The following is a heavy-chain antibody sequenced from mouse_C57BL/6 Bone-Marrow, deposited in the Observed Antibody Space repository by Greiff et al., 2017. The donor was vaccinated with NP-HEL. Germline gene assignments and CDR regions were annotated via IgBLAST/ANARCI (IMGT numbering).Heavy chain of an antibody. CDR3: ASSYGFAY. CDR2: LDPSDSYT. V-gene: IGHV1-69*01. CDR1: GYTFTSYW. D-gene: IGHD1-1*01. J-gene: IGHJ3*01. Sequence: QVQLQQPGAELVMPGASVKLSCKASGYTFTSYWMHWVQQRPGQGLEWIGELDPSDSYTNYNQKFKGKSTLTVDKSSSTAYMQLSSLTSEDSAVDYCASSYGFAYWGQGTLVTVSA.